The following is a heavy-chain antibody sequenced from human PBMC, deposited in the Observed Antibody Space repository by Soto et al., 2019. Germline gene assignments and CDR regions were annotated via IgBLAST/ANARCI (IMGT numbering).Heavy chain of an antibody. CDR1: GFTFSSYG. V-gene: IGHV3-33*01. CDR2: IWYDGSNK. CDR3: ARGRLGSSWSDFDY. J-gene: IGHJ4*02. D-gene: IGHD6-13*01. Sequence: GGSLRLSCAASGFTFSSYGMHWVRQAPGKGLEWVAVIWYDGSNKYYADSVKGRFTISRDNSKNTLYLQMNSLRAEDTAVYYCARGRLGSSWSDFDYWGQGTLVTVSS.